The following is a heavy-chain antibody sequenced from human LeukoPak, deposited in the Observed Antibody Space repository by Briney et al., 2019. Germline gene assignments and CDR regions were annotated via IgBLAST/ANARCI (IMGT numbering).Heavy chain of an antibody. CDR1: GYTFTSYG. CDR3: ARHGSDYYDSSGQYFQH. CDR2: ISAYNGNT. V-gene: IGHV1-18*01. Sequence: ALVKVSCKASGYTFTSYGISWVRQAPGQGLEWMGWISAYNGNTNYAQKLQGRVTMTTDTSTSTAYMELRSLRSDDTAVYYCARHGSDYYDSSGQYFQHWGQGTLVTVSS. J-gene: IGHJ1*01. D-gene: IGHD3-22*01.